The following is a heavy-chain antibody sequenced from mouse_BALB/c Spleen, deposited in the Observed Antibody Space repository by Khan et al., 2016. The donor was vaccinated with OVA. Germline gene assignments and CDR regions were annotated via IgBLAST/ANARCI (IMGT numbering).Heavy chain of an antibody. CDR1: GFSITSYYV. CDR2: ISYSGRT. V-gene: IGHV3-2*02. Sequence: EVQLQESGPGLVKPSQSLSLSCTVTGFSITSYYVWNWIRQFPGNKLELMCYISYSGRTSYNPSLKSRISITRDTSKNQFFLQLNSLTTADTATYYCARVETMTTVVATDFDDWGQGTTLTVSS. J-gene: IGHJ2*01. CDR3: ARVETMTTVVATDFDD. D-gene: IGHD1-1*01.